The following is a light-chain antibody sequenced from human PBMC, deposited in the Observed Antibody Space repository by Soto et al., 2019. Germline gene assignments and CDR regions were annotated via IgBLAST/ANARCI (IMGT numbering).Light chain of an antibody. CDR1: SSDIGAYDY. V-gene: IGLV2-14*01. J-gene: IGLJ3*02. CDR2: EVN. CDR3: ISYIPSTTTHWV. Sequence: QSALTQPASLSGSPGQSITIPCTGTSSDIGAYDYVSWFQQHPGKAPKLMISEVNNRPSGVSNRFSGSKSGNTAYLTISGLQVEDEAEYYCISYIPSTTTHWVFGGGTKVTVL.